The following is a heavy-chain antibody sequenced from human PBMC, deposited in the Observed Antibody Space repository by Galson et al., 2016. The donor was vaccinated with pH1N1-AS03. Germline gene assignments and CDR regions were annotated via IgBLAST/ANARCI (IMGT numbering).Heavy chain of an antibody. CDR3: ARDLMD. Sequence: SVKVSCKASGYTFTGYYMHWVRQAPGQGLEWMGRINPNSGDTDSAQKFQGRVTMTRDTSIDTAYMELRGLTSDDTAVYYCARDLMDWGQGTLVIVSS. CDR1: GYTFTGYY. CDR2: INPNSGDT. J-gene: IGHJ4*02. V-gene: IGHV1-2*06.